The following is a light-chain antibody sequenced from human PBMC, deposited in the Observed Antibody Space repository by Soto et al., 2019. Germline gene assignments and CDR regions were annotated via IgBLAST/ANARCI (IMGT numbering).Light chain of an antibody. Sequence: DIPMTQSPSTLSASVGDRVTITCRASQSISSWLAWYQQKPGKAPKLLIYDASSLESGVPSRFSGSGSGTEFTLTISSLQPDDFATYYCQQYSTYTPRTFGQGTMVDIK. CDR1: QSISSW. J-gene: IGKJ1*01. CDR2: DAS. V-gene: IGKV1-5*01. CDR3: QQYSTYTPRT.